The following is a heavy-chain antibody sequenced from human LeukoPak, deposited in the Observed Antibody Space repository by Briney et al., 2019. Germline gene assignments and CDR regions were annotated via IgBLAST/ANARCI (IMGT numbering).Heavy chain of an antibody. Sequence: KSSETLSLTCTVSGGSISSGDYYWSWIRQPPGKGLEWIGSIYYSGSTYYNPSLKSRVTISVDTSKNQLSLKLSSVTDADTAVYYCARTSRGWLVDYWGQGTLVTVSS. V-gene: IGHV4-39*01. CDR3: ARTSRGWLVDY. J-gene: IGHJ4*02. D-gene: IGHD2-15*01. CDR2: IYYSGST. CDR1: GGSISSGDYY.